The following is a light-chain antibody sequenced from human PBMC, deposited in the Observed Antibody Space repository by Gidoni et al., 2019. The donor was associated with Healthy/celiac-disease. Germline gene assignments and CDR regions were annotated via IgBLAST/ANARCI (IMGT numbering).Light chain of an antibody. J-gene: IGKJ1*01. CDR2: AAS. Sequence: IQMHQSPSSLSASVGDIVTIPFRASQRISSYLNWYQQKPGKAPKLLIYAASSLQSGVPSRFSGSGSGTDFTLTISSLQPEDFATYYCQQSYSTPWTCGQGTKVEIK. CDR3: QQSYSTPWT. V-gene: IGKV1-39*01. CDR1: QRISSY.